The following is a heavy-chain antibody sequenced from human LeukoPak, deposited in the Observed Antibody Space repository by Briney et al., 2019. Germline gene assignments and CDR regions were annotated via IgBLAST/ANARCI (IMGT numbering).Heavy chain of an antibody. CDR2: ISSSSSYI. J-gene: IGHJ4*02. V-gene: IGHV3-21*01. CDR3: ARDIGDYDSSGYYSTNQYYFDY. CDR1: GFTFSSYS. Sequence: GGSLRLSCAASGFTFSSYSMNWVRQAPGKGLEWVSSISSSSSYIYYADSVKGRFTISRDNAKNSLYLQMNSLRAEDTAVYYCARDIGDYDSSGYYSTNQYYFDYWGQGTLVTVSS. D-gene: IGHD3-22*01.